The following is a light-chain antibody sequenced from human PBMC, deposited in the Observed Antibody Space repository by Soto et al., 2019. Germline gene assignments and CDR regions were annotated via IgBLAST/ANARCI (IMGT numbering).Light chain of an antibody. J-gene: IGKJ3*01. Sequence: EIVLTQSPGPLSLSPGERATLSCRASQSVSSSYLAWYQQKPGQAPRLLIYGASIRATGIPDRFSGSGSGTDFTLTISRLEPEDFAVYYCQQYGSSLFTFGPGTKVDIK. CDR1: QSVSSSY. CDR3: QQYGSSLFT. CDR2: GAS. V-gene: IGKV3-20*01.